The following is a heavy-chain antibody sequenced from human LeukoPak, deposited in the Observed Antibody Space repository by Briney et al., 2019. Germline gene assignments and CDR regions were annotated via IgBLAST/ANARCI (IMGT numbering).Heavy chain of an antibody. D-gene: IGHD4-17*01. Sequence: PWGSLRLSCAASGFNFDDYGISWVRQAPGKGLQCVSYITWNGGSTAYADSVKGRFTISRDNGENSLYLQMNSLRAEDTALYYCARSATTVTTRFFDLWGRGTLVTVSS. CDR2: ITWNGGST. V-gene: IGHV3-20*04. CDR3: ARSATTVTTRFFDL. CDR1: GFNFDDYG. J-gene: IGHJ2*01.